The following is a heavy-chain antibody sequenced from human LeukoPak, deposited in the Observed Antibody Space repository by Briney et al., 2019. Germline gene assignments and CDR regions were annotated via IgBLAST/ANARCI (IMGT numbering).Heavy chain of an antibody. D-gene: IGHD6-13*01. CDR3: ARADSSSWYYDYYYGMDV. CDR1: GFTFSSNW. J-gene: IGHJ6*02. Sequence: PGGSLRLSCAASGFTFSSNWMRWVRQAPGEGREWVANIKQDGREKYYVDSVKGRFTISRDNAKNSLYLQMNSLRAEDTAVYYCARADSSSWYYDYYYGMDVWGQGTTVTVSS. V-gene: IGHV3-7*01. CDR2: IKQDGREK.